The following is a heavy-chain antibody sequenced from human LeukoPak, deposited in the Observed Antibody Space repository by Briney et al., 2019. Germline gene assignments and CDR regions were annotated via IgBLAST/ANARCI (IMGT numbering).Heavy chain of an antibody. J-gene: IGHJ4*02. V-gene: IGHV3-15*07. CDR1: GFTFSDAW. Sequence: PGGSLRLSCAASGFTFSDAWMNWFRQAPGKGLEWVGRIKRKTEGGTTDYVAPVKGRFIISRDDSKNTLYLQMNSLKTEDTAFYYCTTGHFGPYWGQGTLVTVSS. D-gene: IGHD3-10*01. CDR3: TTGHFGPY. CDR2: IKRKTEGGTT.